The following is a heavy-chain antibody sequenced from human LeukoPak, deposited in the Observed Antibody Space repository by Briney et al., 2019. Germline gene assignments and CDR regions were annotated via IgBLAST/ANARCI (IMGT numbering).Heavy chain of an antibody. D-gene: IGHD2-21*01. CDR3: ARDPRRRRHNYGMDV. J-gene: IGHJ6*02. CDR2: ISYDGSNK. Sequence: QPGGSLRLSCAASGFTFSSHAMHWVRQAPGKGLEWVAVISYDGSNKYYADSVKGRFTISRDNSKNTLYLQMNSLRAEDTAVYYCARDPRRRRHNYGMDVWGQGTTVTVSS. CDR1: GFTFSSHA. V-gene: IGHV3-30-3*01.